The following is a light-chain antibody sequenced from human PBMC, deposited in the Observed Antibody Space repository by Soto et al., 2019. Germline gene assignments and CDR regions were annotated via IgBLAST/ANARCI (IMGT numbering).Light chain of an antibody. CDR2: EVS. CDR1: SSDVGGYKH. Sequence: QSVLTQPASVSGSPGQSITISCTGTSSDVGGYKHVSWYQHHPGKAPKPMIYEVSNRPSGVSNRFSGSKSGYTASLTISGLQAEDEADYYCNSQRSSGTRVFGTGTKLTVL. CDR3: NSQRSSGTRV. J-gene: IGLJ1*01. V-gene: IGLV2-14*01.